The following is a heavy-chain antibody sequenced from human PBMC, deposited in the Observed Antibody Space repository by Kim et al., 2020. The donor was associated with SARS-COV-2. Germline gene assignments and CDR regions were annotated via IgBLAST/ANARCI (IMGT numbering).Heavy chain of an antibody. J-gene: IGHJ5*02. D-gene: IGHD1-26*01. CDR2: INHSGST. CDR3: ARLGRRRHSGSYSTVWFDP. V-gene: IGHV4-34*01. Sequence: SETLSLTCAVYGGSFSGYYWSWIRQPPGKGLEWIGEINHSGSTNYNPSLKSRVTISVDTSKNQFSLKLSSVTAADTAVYYCARLGRRRHSGSYSTVWFDPWGQGTLVTVSS. CDR1: GGSFSGYY.